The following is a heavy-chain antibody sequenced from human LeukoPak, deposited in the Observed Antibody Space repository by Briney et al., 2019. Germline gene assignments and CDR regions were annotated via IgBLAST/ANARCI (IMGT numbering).Heavy chain of an antibody. CDR2: IRYDGSNK. Sequence: GGSLRLSCAASGFTFSRYGMHWVRQAPGKGLEWVAFIRYDGSNKYYADSVKGRFTISRDNSKNTLYLQMNSLRAEDTAVYYCAKDPAAKGQHNWFDPWGQGTLVTVSS. CDR3: AKDPAAKGQHNWFDP. D-gene: IGHD2-2*01. V-gene: IGHV3-30*02. CDR1: GFTFSRYG. J-gene: IGHJ5*02.